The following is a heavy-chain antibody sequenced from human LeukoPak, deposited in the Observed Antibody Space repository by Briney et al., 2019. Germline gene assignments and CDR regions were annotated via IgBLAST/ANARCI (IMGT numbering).Heavy chain of an antibody. J-gene: IGHJ6*03. D-gene: IGHD2-15*01. CDR2: IHVGGTT. Sequence: SETLSLTCTVSGGSMGNDYWSWIRQPAGKGLEWIERIHVGGTTNNNPSFNSRLTISLDKSKNQFSLKLSSVTAADTAVYYCARDDQLGYCSGGTCNPHYFYYMDVWGKGTTVTVSS. CDR3: ARDDQLGYCSGGTCNPHYFYYMDV. CDR1: GGSMGNDY. V-gene: IGHV4-4*07.